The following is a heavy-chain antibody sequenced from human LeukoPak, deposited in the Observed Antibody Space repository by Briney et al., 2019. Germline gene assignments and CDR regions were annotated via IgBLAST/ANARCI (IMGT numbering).Heavy chain of an antibody. CDR1: GGSISSYY. Sequence: SETLSLTCTVSGGSISSYYWSWIRQPAGKGLEWIGRIYTSGSTNYNPSLKSRVTMSVDTSKNQFSLKLSSVTAADTAVYYCATRYDSSGYYDYYGMDVWGQGTTVTVSS. J-gene: IGHJ6*02. CDR2: IYTSGST. V-gene: IGHV4-4*07. D-gene: IGHD3-22*01. CDR3: ATRYDSSGYYDYYGMDV.